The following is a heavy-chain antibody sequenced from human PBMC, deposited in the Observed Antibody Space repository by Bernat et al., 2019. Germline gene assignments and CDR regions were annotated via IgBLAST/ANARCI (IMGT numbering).Heavy chain of an antibody. Sequence: EVQLVESGGGLVQPGGSLRLSCAASGFTFSSNYMSWVRQAPGKGLEWVSVIYSGGSTYYADSVTGRFTISRDNSKNTLYLQMNSQRAEDTAVYYCARNGFVGDYLDYWGQGTLVTVSS. V-gene: IGHV3-66*01. J-gene: IGHJ4*02. CDR1: GFTFSSNY. CDR2: IYSGGST. D-gene: IGHD1-1*01. CDR3: ARNGFVGDYLDY.